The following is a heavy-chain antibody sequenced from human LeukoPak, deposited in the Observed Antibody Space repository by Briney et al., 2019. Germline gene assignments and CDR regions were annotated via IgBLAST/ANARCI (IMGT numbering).Heavy chain of an antibody. V-gene: IGHV3-74*01. CDR3: AKDNYYGSSAVIDY. Sequence: PGGSLRLSCAVSGFTSSRYWMHWVRQAPGKGFMWVSRINSDGSSTSYADSVKGRFTIFRDNAKNTVNLQMNSLRAGDTAAFYCAKDNYYGSSAVIDYWGQGTLVTVSS. D-gene: IGHD3-22*01. CDR2: INSDGSST. J-gene: IGHJ4*02. CDR1: GFTSSRYW.